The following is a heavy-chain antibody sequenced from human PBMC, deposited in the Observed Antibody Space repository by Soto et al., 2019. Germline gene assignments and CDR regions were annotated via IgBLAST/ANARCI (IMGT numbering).Heavy chain of an antibody. J-gene: IGHJ4*02. CDR3: ARGKYYYDVSGNFDY. V-gene: IGHV1-69*02. CDR1: GYTFSSYT. D-gene: IGHD3-22*01. Sequence: SVKVSCKASGYTFSSYTFSWVRQAPGQGLEWMGRVIPILGITNYAQKFQGRVAITADKFTSTAYMELSSLRSEDTAMYYCARGKYYYDVSGNFDYWGQGTLVTVSS. CDR2: VIPILGIT.